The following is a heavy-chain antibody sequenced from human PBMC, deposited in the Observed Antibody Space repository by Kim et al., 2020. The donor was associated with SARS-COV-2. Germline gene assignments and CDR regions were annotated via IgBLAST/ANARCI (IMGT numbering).Heavy chain of an antibody. V-gene: IGHV1-18*04. CDR3: ARVHSDIVVVVAANGDNWFDP. Sequence: ASVKVSCKASGYTFTSYGISWVRQAPGQGLEWMGWISAYNGNTNYAQKLQGRVTMTTDTSTSTAYMELRSLRSDDTAVYYCARVHSDIVVVVAANGDNWFDPWGQGTLVTVSS. D-gene: IGHD2-15*01. CDR1: GYTFTSYG. CDR2: ISAYNGNT. J-gene: IGHJ5*02.